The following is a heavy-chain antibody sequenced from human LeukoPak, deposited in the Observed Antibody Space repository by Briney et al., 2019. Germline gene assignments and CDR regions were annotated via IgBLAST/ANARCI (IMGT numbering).Heavy chain of an antibody. V-gene: IGHV3-30*02. CDR3: AKSGILAIFGVVIPYYFDY. D-gene: IGHD3-3*01. J-gene: IGHJ4*02. CDR1: GFTFGSYG. CDR2: IRYDGSNK. Sequence: GGSLRLSCAASGFTFGSYGMHWVRQAPGKGLEWVAFIRYDGSNKYYADSVKGRFTISRDNSKNTLYLQMNSLRAEDTAVYYCAKSGILAIFGVVIPYYFDYWGQGTLVTVSS.